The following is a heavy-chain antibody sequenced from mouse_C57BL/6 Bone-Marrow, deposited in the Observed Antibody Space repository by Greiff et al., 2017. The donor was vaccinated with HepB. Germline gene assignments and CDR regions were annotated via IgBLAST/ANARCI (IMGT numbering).Heavy chain of an antibody. J-gene: IGHJ2*01. CDR3: TTSGNGYYDYFDY. CDR2: IDPETGGT. Sequence: VQLQQSGAELVRPGASVTLSCKASGYTFTDYEMHWVKQTPVHGLEWIGAIDPETGGTAYNQKFKGKAILTADKSSSTAYMELRSLTSEDSAVYYLTTSGNGYYDYFDYWGQGTTLTVSS. D-gene: IGHD2-3*01. V-gene: IGHV1-15*01. CDR1: GYTFTDYE.